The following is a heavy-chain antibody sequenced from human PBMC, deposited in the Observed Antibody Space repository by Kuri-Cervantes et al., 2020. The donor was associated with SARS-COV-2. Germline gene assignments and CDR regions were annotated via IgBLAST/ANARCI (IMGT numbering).Heavy chain of an antibody. CDR1: GGSFSGYY. Sequence: ESLKISCAVYGGSFSGYYWSRIRQPPGKGLEWIGEINRSGSTNYNPSLKSRVTISVDTSKNQFSLKLSSVTAADTAVYYCARDRMWEPNRYYYYYYYMDVWGKGTTVTVSS. CDR3: ARDRMWEPNRYYYYYYYMDV. CDR2: INRSGST. D-gene: IGHD1-26*01. J-gene: IGHJ6*03. V-gene: IGHV4-34*01.